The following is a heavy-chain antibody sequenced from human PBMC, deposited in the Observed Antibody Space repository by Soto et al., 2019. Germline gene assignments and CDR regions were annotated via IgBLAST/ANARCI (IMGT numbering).Heavy chain of an antibody. Sequence: PSETLSLTCTVSGGSMNSGGYCWNWIRQHPGEGLEWIGCISYGGTTSYNPSLKSRLTISVDTSKNQFSLMPNSVTATDTAVYYCSRLILVWGQGTLVTGSS. J-gene: IGHJ4*02. CDR1: GGSMNSGGYC. V-gene: IGHV4-31*10. CDR3: SRLILV. D-gene: IGHD2-15*01. CDR2: ISYGGTT.